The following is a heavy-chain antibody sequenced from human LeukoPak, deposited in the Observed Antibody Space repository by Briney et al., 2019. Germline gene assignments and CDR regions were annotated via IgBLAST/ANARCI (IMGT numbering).Heavy chain of an antibody. D-gene: IGHD2-2*01. Sequence: GGSLRLSCAASGFTFSTYWMSWVRQAPGKGLEWVANIKKDGSEKYYMDAVKGRFTISRDNAENSVYLQMNSLRAEDTAVYFCAREGVHCSSSSCLKAYWGQGTQVTVSS. J-gene: IGHJ4*02. V-gene: IGHV3-7*03. CDR3: AREGVHCSSSSCLKAY. CDR2: IKKDGSEK. CDR1: GFTFSTYW.